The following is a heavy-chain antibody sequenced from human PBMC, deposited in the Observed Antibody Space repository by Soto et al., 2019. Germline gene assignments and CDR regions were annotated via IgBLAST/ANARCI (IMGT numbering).Heavy chain of an antibody. CDR2: INAGNGNT. CDR1: GYTFTSYA. J-gene: IGHJ4*02. D-gene: IGHD3-22*01. Sequence: ASVKVSCKASGYTFTSYAMHWVRQAPGQRLEWMGWINAGNGNTKYSQKFQGRVTITRDTSASTAYMELSSLRSEDTAVYYCARESEYYDSSGYYHWGQGTLVTVSS. CDR3: ARESEYYDSSGYYH. V-gene: IGHV1-3*01.